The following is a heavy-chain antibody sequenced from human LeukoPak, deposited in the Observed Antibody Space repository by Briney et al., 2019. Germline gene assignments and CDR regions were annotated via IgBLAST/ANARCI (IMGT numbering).Heavy chain of an antibody. Sequence: GRSLRLSCAASGFTFSSYGMHWVRQAPGKGLEWVAVIWYDGSNKYYADSVKGRFTISTDNSKNTLYLQMNSLRAEDTAVYYCARGYCSGGSCYRYYFDYWGQGTLVTVSS. J-gene: IGHJ4*02. CDR2: IWYDGSNK. CDR3: ARGYCSGGSCYRYYFDY. D-gene: IGHD2-15*01. CDR1: GFTFSSYG. V-gene: IGHV3-33*01.